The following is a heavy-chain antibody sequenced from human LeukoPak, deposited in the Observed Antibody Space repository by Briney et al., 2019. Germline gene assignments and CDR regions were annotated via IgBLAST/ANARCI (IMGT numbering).Heavy chain of an antibody. D-gene: IGHD2-21*02. CDR2: MNPNSGNT. V-gene: IGHV1-8*01. CDR3: ARGRGAYCGGDCSYFDY. CDR1: GYTFTSYD. J-gene: IGHJ4*02. Sequence: GASVKVSCKASGYTFTSYDINWVRQATGQGLEWMRWMNPNSGNTGYAQKFQGRVTMTRNTSISTAYMELSSLRSEDTAVYYCARGRGAYCGGDCSYFDYWGQGTLVTVSS.